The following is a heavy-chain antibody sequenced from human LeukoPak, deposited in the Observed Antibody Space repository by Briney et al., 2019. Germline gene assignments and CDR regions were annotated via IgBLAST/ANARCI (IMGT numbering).Heavy chain of an antibody. CDR3: ARVSSQGGFGDY. CDR1: AFTFSSFI. J-gene: IGHJ4*02. V-gene: IGHV3-21*01. CDR2: ISSSSSYK. Sequence: AGGSLRLSCAASAFTFSSFIMNWVRQAPGKGLEWVSSISSSSSYKYYGDSVTGRFTISRDNAKNSLYLQMNSLRAEDTAVYYCARVSSQGGFGDYWGQGTLVTVSS. D-gene: IGHD3-10*01.